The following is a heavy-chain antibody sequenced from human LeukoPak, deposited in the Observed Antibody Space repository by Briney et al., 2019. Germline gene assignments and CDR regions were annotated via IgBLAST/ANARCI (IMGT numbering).Heavy chain of an antibody. Sequence: GGSLRLSCAASGSTVSSNYMSWVRQAPGKGLEWVSVIYSGGSTYYADSVKGRFTISRDNSKNTLYLQMNSLRAEDTAVYYCAREYYDYVWGKNWFDPWGQGTLVTVSS. V-gene: IGHV3-53*01. J-gene: IGHJ5*02. D-gene: IGHD3-16*01. CDR1: GSTVSSNY. CDR2: IYSGGST. CDR3: AREYYDYVWGKNWFDP.